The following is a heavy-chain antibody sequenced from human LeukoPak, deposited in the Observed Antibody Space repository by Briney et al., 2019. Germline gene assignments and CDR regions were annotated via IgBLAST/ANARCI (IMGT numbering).Heavy chain of an antibody. J-gene: IGHJ4*02. V-gene: IGHV4-59*01. D-gene: IGHD1-26*01. CDR3: ARGLGWGATIFNY. CDR2: MYHSGTT. Sequence: SETLSLTCTVSGDSITSYYWTWIRQPPGKGLEWIGYMYHSGTTSNNPSLKSRVTISVDTSKNQFSLKVRSVTAADTAVYYCARGLGWGATIFNYWGQGALVTVSS. CDR1: GDSITSYY.